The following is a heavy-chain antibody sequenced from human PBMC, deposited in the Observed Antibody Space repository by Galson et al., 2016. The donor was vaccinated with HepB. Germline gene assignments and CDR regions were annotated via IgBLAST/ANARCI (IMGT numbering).Heavy chain of an antibody. V-gene: IGHV1-8*01. J-gene: IGHJ6*02. D-gene: IGHD1-1*01. CDR2: MNPNSGKA. CDR3: ARAQRTGAPTHYFYYYGLDV. Sequence: SVKVSCKASGYTFTSYDINWVRQAPGQGLEWMGWMNPNSGKADYAQNFQGRVTVTRNTSISTAYMEVSSLRSDDTAVYFCARAQRTGAPTHYFYYYGLDVWGQGTSVTVSS. CDR1: GYTFTSYD.